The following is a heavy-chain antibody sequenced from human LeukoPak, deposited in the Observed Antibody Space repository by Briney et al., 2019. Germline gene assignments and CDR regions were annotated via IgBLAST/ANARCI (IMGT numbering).Heavy chain of an antibody. CDR1: GFTFSDHY. J-gene: IGHJ4*02. CDR3: AKRPLGSSYYFDY. Sequence: LPGGSLRLSCAASGFTFSDHYMAWVRQAPGKGLEWVGRIRNKANSYTTEYAASVKGRFTISRDDSKNSLYLQMNSLKTGDTAVYYCAKRPLGSSYYFDYWGQGTLVTVSS. CDR2: IRNKANSYTT. V-gene: IGHV3-72*01. D-gene: IGHD1-26*01.